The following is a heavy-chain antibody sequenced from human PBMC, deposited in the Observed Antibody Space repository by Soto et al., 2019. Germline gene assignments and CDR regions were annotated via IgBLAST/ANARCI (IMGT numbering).Heavy chain of an antibody. J-gene: IGHJ4*02. CDR1: GDSINTSGFF. D-gene: IGHD3-10*01. V-gene: IGHV4-39*01. Sequence: QLQLQESGPGLLKPSETLSLTCTVSGDSINTSGFFWGWIRQPPGKGLEWIGTIYYSGNTYYKPSLQSRVTISVDTSKNHFSLNLNSVTAADTAVYYCARHFYSSGTYYFDYWGQGTLVTVSS. CDR3: ARHFYSSGTYYFDY. CDR2: IYYSGNT.